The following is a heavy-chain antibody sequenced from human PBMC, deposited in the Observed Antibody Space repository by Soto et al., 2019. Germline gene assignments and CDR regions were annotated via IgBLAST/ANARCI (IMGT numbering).Heavy chain of an antibody. D-gene: IGHD2-8*01. V-gene: IGHV3-11*01. CDR3: ASVTNAAFFVY. CDR1: GFTFSDYY. CDR2: ISSRSSTI. Sequence: QVQLVESGGGLVKPGGSLRLSCAASGFTFSDYYMSWIRQAPGKGLEWVSYISSRSSTIFYADSVKGRFTISRDNVMNSLYLQMTILTAEDTAVFFSASVTNAAFFVYWCPGILVTFSS. J-gene: IGHJ4*02.